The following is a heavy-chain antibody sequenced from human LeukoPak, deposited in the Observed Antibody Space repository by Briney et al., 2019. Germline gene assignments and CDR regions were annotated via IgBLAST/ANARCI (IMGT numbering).Heavy chain of an antibody. D-gene: IGHD2-15*01. Sequence: SETLSLTCTVSGGSISSISFHWAWLRQPPGKGLEWIGSIYYTGSTYYNPSLRSRVTISVDTSMNQFSLKLNSVTAADSAVFYCARLASTCTGASCYQYYFDYWGQGTPVTVSS. CDR3: ARLASTCTGASCYQYYFDY. J-gene: IGHJ4*02. CDR1: GGSISSISFH. CDR2: IYYTGST. V-gene: IGHV4-39*01.